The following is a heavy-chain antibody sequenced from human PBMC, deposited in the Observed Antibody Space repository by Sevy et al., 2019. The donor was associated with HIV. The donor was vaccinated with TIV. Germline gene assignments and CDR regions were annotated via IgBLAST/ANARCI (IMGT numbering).Heavy chain of an antibody. Sequence: SETLSLTCTVSGGSISSYYWSWIRQPPGKGLEWIGYIYYSGSTNYNPSLKSRVTISVDTSKNQFSLKLSSVTAADPAVYYCARGDLGGYYYGMDVWGQGTTVTVSS. D-gene: IGHD3-16*01. CDR1: GGSISSYY. V-gene: IGHV4-59*01. J-gene: IGHJ6*02. CDR2: IYYSGST. CDR3: ARGDLGGYYYGMDV.